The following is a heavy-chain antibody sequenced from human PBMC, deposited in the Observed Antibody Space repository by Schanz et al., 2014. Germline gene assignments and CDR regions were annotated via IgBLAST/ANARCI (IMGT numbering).Heavy chain of an antibody. CDR1: GFTFNSYA. CDR2: ISHSGGSK. Sequence: EVQLLESGGGLVQPGGSLRLSCAASGFTFNSYAMTWVRQAPGKGLEWVSSISHSGGSKYYADSVKGRFTISRDNSKTTLSLQMNSLRAEDTAVYYCAKDPSHGDYDYYFDYWGQGTLXTVSS. D-gene: IGHD3-22*01. CDR3: AKDPSHGDYDYYFDY. V-gene: IGHV3-23*01. J-gene: IGHJ4*02.